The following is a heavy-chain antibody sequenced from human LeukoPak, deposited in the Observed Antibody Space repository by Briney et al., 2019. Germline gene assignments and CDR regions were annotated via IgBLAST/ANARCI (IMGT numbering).Heavy chain of an antibody. Sequence: SETLSLTCTVSGGSISSYYWSWIRQPPGKGREGIGYIYYSGSTNYNPSLKSRVTISVDTSKNQFFLKLSSVTAADTAVYYCARERTHYDFWSGYFDYWGQGTLVTVSS. CDR1: GGSISSYY. CDR3: ARERTHYDFWSGYFDY. V-gene: IGHV4-59*01. J-gene: IGHJ4*02. CDR2: IYYSGST. D-gene: IGHD3-3*01.